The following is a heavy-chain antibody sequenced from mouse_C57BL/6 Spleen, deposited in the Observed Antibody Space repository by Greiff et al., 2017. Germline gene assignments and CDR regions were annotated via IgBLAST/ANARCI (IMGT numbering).Heavy chain of an antibody. CDR1: GFNIKDYY. CDR2: IDPEDGET. CDR3: ATVVQGYSMDY. Sequence: VQLQQSGAELVKPGASVKLSCTASGFNIKDYYMHWVKQRTEQGLEWIGRIDPEDGETKYAPKFKGKATITADTSSNTPYLQLSSLTAEDTAVYYCATVVQGYSMDYWGQGTSVTVSS. J-gene: IGHJ4*01. V-gene: IGHV14-2*01. D-gene: IGHD1-1*01.